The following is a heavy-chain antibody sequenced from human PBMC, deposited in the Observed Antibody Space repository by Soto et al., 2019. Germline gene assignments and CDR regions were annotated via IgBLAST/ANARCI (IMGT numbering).Heavy chain of an antibody. D-gene: IGHD3-9*01. J-gene: IGHJ4*02. Sequence: ASVKVSCKASGYTFTSYGISWVRQAPGQGLEWMGWISAYNGNTNYAQKLQGRVTMTTDTSTSTAYMELRSLRSDDTAVYYCARDMRPIFDDILTGYDYWGQGTLVTVSS. CDR2: ISAYNGNT. CDR1: GYTFTSYG. V-gene: IGHV1-18*01. CDR3: ARDMRPIFDDILTGYDY.